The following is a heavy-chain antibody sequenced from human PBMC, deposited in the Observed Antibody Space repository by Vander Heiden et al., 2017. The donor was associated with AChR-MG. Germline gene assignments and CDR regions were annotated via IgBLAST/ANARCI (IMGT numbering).Heavy chain of an antibody. J-gene: IGHJ4*02. CDR3: AFKYRKWSIFDY. V-gene: IGHV4-39*01. Sequence: QLQLQESGPGLVKPSETLSLTCTVSGGSISSSSYYWGWIRQPPGKGLEWIGSIYYSGSTYYNPSLKSRVTTSVDTSKNQFSLKLSSVTAADTAVYYCAFKYRKWSIFDYWGQGTLVTVSS. CDR2: IYYSGST. D-gene: IGHD6-6*01. CDR1: GGSISSSSYY.